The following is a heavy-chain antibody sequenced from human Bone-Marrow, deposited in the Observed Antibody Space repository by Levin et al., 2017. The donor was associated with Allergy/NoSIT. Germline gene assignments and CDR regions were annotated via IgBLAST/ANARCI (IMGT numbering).Heavy chain of an antibody. J-gene: IGHJ4*02. D-gene: IGHD4-17*01. CDR2: ISWNSGSI. Sequence: SLKISCAASGFTFDDYAMHWVRQAPGKGLEWVSGISWNSGSIGYADSVKGRFTISRDNAKNSLYLQMNSLRAEDTALYYCAKGTVTTGWGQGTLVTVSS. CDR3: AKGTVTTG. V-gene: IGHV3-9*01. CDR1: GFTFDDYA.